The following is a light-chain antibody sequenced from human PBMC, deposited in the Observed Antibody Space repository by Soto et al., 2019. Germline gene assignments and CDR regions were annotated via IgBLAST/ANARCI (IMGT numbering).Light chain of an antibody. CDR2: YDD. CDR3: AAWDDRLNGAV. V-gene: IGLV1-36*01. Sequence: QSVVTQPTSVSGAPRQRVTISCSGGSSNIGSNAVNWYQQFPGKAPKLLIYYDDLLPSGVSDRFSGSKSGTSASLAISGLQSDDEADYYCAAWDDRLNGAVFGGGTKVTVL. CDR1: SSNIGSNA. J-gene: IGLJ3*02.